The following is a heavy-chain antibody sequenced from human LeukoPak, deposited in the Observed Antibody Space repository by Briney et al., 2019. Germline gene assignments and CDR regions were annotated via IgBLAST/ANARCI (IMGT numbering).Heavy chain of an antibody. CDR2: IKPDGSEI. CDR3: ARDAGYGYDRFDY. V-gene: IGHV3-7*01. D-gene: IGHD5-18*01. CDR1: GFSFSRYW. J-gene: IGHJ4*02. Sequence: GGSLRLSCEASGFSFSRYWMSWVRQAPLRGLEWVANIKPDGSEIYYVGSVKGRFTISRDNAKNSLYLQMNSLRAEDTAVYYCARDAGYGYDRFDYWGQGTQVTVSS.